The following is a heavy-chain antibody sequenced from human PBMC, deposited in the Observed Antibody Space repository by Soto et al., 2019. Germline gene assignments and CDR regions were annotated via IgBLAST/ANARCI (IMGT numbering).Heavy chain of an antibody. D-gene: IGHD3-3*01. CDR2: IIPIFGTA. CDR1: GGTFSSYA. V-gene: IGHV1-69*01. CDR3: ARSRQNRGRNYDLWSGYYQDFDY. J-gene: IGHJ4*02. Sequence: QVQLVQSGAEVKKPGSSVKVSCKASGGTFSSYAISWVRQAPGQGLEWMGGIIPIFGTANYAQKFQGRVTITADESTSTAYMELSSLRSEDTAVYYCARSRQNRGRNYDLWSGYYQDFDYWGQGTLVTVSS.